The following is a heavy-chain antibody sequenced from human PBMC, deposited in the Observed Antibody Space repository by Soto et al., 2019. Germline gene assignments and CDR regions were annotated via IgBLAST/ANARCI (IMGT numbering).Heavy chain of an antibody. D-gene: IGHD6-19*01. V-gene: IGHV3-30*18. CDR3: AKGGRQWLVTSDFNY. CDR1: GFTFSDYA. CDR2: VSHDGRNT. Sequence: VQLVESGGGVVQPGRSLRLSCAASGFTFSDYAMHWVRQAPGKGLEWVAVVSHDGRNTHYADSVKGRFTISRDSSKNTVSLAVTSLRAEDTAVYYCAKGGRQWLVTSDFNYWGQGALVTVSS. J-gene: IGHJ4*02.